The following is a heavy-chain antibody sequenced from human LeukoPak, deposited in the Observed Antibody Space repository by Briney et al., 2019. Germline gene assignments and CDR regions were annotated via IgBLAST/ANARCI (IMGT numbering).Heavy chain of an antibody. V-gene: IGHV3-7*03. J-gene: IGHJ6*03. CDR2: IKQDGSEK. CDR1: GFTFSSYW. D-gene: IGHD2-2*01. CDR3: AKKGYCSSTSCSYYYYYYMDV. Sequence: QAGGSLRLSCAASGFTFSSYWMSWVRQAPGKGLEWVANIKQDGSEKYYVDSVKGRFTISRDNAKNSLYLQMNSLRAEDTAVYYCAKKGYCSSTSCSYYYYYYMDVWGKGTTVTVSS.